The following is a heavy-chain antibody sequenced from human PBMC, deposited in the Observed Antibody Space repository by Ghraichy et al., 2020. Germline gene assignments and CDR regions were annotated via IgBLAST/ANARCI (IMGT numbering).Heavy chain of an antibody. CDR2: IYYSGST. CDR1: GGSISSGGYY. Sequence: SETLSLTCTVSGGSISSGGYYWSWIRQHPGKGLEWIGYIYYSGSTYYNPSLKSRVTISVDTSKNQFSLKLSSVTAADTAVYYCARVLRFRYYFDYWGQGTLVTVSS. CDR3: ARVLRFRYYFDY. V-gene: IGHV4-31*03. D-gene: IGHD3-3*01. J-gene: IGHJ4*02.